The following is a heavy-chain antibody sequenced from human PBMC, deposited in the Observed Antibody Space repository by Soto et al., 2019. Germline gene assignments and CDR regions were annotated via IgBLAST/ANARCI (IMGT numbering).Heavy chain of an antibody. CDR2: ISSSSSYI. D-gene: IGHD1-7*01. Sequence: PGRSLRLSCAASGFTFSSYSMNWVRQAPGKGLEWVSSISSSSSYIYYADSVKGRFTISRDNAKNSLYLQMNSLRAEDTAVYYCARDRGNYSPTSSDYWGQGTLVTVSS. V-gene: IGHV3-21*01. CDR1: GFTFSSYS. J-gene: IGHJ4*02. CDR3: ARDRGNYSPTSSDY.